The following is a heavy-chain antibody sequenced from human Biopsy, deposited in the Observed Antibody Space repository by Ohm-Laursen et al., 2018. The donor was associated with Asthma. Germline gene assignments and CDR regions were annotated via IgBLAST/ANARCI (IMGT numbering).Heavy chain of an antibody. CDR3: ARKAGSCISRTCYSLDF. CDR2: INSVFGTT. J-gene: IGHJ4*02. V-gene: IGHV1-69*01. D-gene: IGHD2-2*01. Sequence: SSVKVSCKSLGGTFNTYVIGWVRQAPGQGLEWMGGINSVFGTTTYPQKFQDRVTITADDSTSAVYMELSSLRSEDTAVYYCARKAGSCISRTCYSLDFWGQGALVTVSS. CDR1: GGTFNTYV.